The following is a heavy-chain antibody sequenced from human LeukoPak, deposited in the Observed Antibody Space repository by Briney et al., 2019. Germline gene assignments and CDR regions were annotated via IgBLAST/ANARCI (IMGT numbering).Heavy chain of an antibody. V-gene: IGHV1-18*01. CDR2: ISAYNGNT. J-gene: IGHJ4*02. CDR3: ARDRGPPTQQLAGPNFDY. D-gene: IGHD6-13*01. CDR1: GYTFTSYG. Sequence: ASVKVSCKASGYTFTSYGISWVRQAPGQGLEWMGWISAYNGNTNYAQKLQGRVTMTTDTSTSTAYMELRSLRSDDTAVYYCARDRGPPTQQLAGPNFDYWGQRTLVTVSS.